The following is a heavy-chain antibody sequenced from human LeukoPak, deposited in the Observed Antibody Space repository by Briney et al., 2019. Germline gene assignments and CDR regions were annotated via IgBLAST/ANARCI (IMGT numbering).Heavy chain of an antibody. CDR3: AKIGAVAGHFDY. CDR1: GFTFSRYG. V-gene: IGHV3-30*02. CDR2: IRYDGSDK. D-gene: IGHD6-19*01. J-gene: IGHJ4*02. Sequence: SGGSLRLSCAASGFTFSRYGMHWVRQAPGKRLEWVAFIRYDGSDKSYADSVKGRFTISRDNSKNTLYLQMNSLRAEDTAVYYCAKIGAVAGHFDYWGQGTLVTVSS.